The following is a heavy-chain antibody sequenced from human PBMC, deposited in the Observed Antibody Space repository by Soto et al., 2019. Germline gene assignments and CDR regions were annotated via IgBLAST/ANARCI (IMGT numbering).Heavy chain of an antibody. CDR2: IIPILGIA. CDR1: GGTFSSYT. Sequence: SVKVSCKASGGTFSSYTISWVRQAPGQGLEWMGRIIPILGIANYAQKFQGRVTITADKSTSTAYMELSSLRSEDTAVYYCASCTSCYQRLDYWGQGTLVTVSS. D-gene: IGHD2-2*01. CDR3: ASCTSCYQRLDY. J-gene: IGHJ4*02. V-gene: IGHV1-69*02.